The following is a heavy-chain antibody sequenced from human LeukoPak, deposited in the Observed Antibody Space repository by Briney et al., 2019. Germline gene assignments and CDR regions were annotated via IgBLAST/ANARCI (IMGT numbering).Heavy chain of an antibody. Sequence: GGSLRLSCAASGFTLSSYEMNWVRQAPGKGLEWVSYISSSGSTIYYADSVKGRFTISRDNAKNSLYLQMNSLRAEDTAAYYCARDPGYSYGFDIWGQGTMVTVSS. J-gene: IGHJ3*02. CDR1: GFTLSSYE. CDR2: ISSSGSTI. D-gene: IGHD5-18*01. V-gene: IGHV3-48*03. CDR3: ARDPGYSYGFDI.